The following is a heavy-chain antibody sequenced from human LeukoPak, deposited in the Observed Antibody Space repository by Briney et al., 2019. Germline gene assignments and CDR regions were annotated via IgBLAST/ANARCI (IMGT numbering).Heavy chain of an antibody. D-gene: IGHD4-17*01. CDR1: GFTFSTYG. V-gene: IGHV3-48*04. CDR2: ISSSIGTI. Sequence: GGSLRLSCAASGFTFSTYGMHWVRQAPGKGLEWISYISSSIGTIHYADSVKGRFTISRDNAKNSLFLQMNSLRAEDTAVYYCARAPTDDHGDYAFDYWGQGTLVTVSS. J-gene: IGHJ4*02. CDR3: ARAPTDDHGDYAFDY.